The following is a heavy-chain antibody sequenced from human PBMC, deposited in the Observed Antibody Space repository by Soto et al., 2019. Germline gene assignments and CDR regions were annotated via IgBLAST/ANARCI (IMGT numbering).Heavy chain of an antibody. J-gene: IGHJ6*02. Sequence: GGSLRLSCAASGFTFGTYDMHWVRRATGKGLEWVSAIGTAGDTYYPDSVRGRFTISRENAKNSLYLQMNSLRAEDTAVYYCAKDRDGGNSDLVYYYYYGMDVWGQGTTVTVSS. D-gene: IGHD2-21*02. CDR2: IGTAGDT. V-gene: IGHV3-13*01. CDR1: GFTFGTYD. CDR3: AKDRDGGNSDLVYYYYYGMDV.